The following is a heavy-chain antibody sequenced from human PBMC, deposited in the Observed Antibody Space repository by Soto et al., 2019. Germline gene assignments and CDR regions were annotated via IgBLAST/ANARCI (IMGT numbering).Heavy chain of an antibody. CDR3: ASSPPRDGVVATTQDY. J-gene: IGHJ4*02. V-gene: IGHV1-69*01. CDR1: GGTFSSYA. D-gene: IGHD3-22*01. Sequence: QVQLVQSGADVKKPGSSVKVSCKASGGTFSSYAISWVRQAPGQGLEWMGGIIPIFGTANYAQKFQGRVTITADESTSTAYMELSSLRSEDTAVYYYASSPPRDGVVATTQDYWGQGTLVTVSS. CDR2: IIPIFGTA.